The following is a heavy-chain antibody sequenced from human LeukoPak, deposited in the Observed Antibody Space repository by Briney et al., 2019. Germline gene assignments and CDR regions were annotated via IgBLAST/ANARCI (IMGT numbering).Heavy chain of an antibody. J-gene: IGHJ4*02. V-gene: IGHV3-48*04. CDR1: GFTFSPYS. D-gene: IGHD1-7*01. CDR3: ARGGTTWAKIDY. Sequence: GGSLSLSCAASGFTFSPYSMNWVRQAPGRGLEWVSYISSSSSNIYYADSVKGRFTISRDNAKNSLYLQMNSLRAEDTAVYYCARGGTTWAKIDYWGQGTLVTVSS. CDR2: ISSSSSNI.